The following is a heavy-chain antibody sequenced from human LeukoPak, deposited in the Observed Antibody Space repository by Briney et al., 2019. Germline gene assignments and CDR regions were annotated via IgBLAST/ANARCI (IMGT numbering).Heavy chain of an antibody. D-gene: IGHD6-19*01. V-gene: IGHV3-66*01. J-gene: IGHJ4*02. CDR1: GFTVSSNY. CDR3: ARDKAVAGTRGALVY. Sequence: GGSLRLSCAAPGFTVSSNYMSWVRQAPGKGLGWVSVIYSGGSTYYADSVKGRFTISRDNSKNTLYLQMNSLRAEDTAVYYCARDKAVAGTRGALVYWGQGTLVTVSS. CDR2: IYSGGST.